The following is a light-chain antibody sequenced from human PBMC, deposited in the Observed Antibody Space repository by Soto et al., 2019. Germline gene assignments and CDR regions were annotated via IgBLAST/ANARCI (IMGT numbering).Light chain of an antibody. J-gene: IGKJ1*01. CDR1: QSVNNNY. Sequence: EIVLMQSPGTLSLSPGEGATLSCRASQSVNNNYLAWYQQKPGQAPTVLIFDTFRRATGVPDRFSGSGSGTDFTLTISRLEPEDVAMYYCQQYDSFQCTFGHGTRVKV. CDR2: DTF. V-gene: IGKV3-20*01. CDR3: QQYDSFQCT.